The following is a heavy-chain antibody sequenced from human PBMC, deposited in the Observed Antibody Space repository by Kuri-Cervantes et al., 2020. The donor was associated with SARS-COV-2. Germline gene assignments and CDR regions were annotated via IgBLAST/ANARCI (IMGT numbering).Heavy chain of an antibody. CDR3: ARVLAAALDY. CDR1: GYTFTSYA. D-gene: IGHD6-13*01. CDR2: SNAGNGNT. J-gene: IGHJ4*02. Sequence: ASVKVSCKASGYTFTSYAMHWVRQAPGQRLEWMGWSNAGNGNTKYSQEFQGRVTITRDTSASTAYMELRSLRSDDTAVYYCARVLAAALDYWGQGTLVTVSS. V-gene: IGHV1-3*02.